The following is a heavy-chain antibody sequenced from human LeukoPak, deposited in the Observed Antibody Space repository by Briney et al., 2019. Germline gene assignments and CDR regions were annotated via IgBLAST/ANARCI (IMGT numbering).Heavy chain of an antibody. CDR1: GFIFSSFG. CDR2: IQDDESNK. V-gene: IGHV3-30*02. J-gene: IGHJ6*03. CDR3: AKQMVERPHYYYMDV. D-gene: IGHD2-15*01. Sequence: GGSLRLSCAAPGFIFSSFGMHWVRQAPGKGLQWVPFIQDDESNKFDADSVKGRFTISRDNSKNTLFLQMNSLRPEDTALYYCAKQMVERPHYYYMDVWGKGTTVTVSS.